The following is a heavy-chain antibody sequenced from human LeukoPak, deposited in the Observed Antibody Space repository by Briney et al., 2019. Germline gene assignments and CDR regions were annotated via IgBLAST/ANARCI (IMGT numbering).Heavy chain of an antibody. CDR3: ARDLGYCSSTSCRQGWFDP. Sequence: PSETLSLTCTVSGGSISSYYWSWNRQPPGKGLEWIGYIYYSGSTNYNPSLKSRVTISVDTSKNQFSLKLSSVTAADTAVYYCARDLGYCSSTSCRQGWFDPWGQGTLVTVSS. D-gene: IGHD2-2*01. CDR1: GGSISSYY. J-gene: IGHJ5*02. V-gene: IGHV4-59*01. CDR2: IYYSGST.